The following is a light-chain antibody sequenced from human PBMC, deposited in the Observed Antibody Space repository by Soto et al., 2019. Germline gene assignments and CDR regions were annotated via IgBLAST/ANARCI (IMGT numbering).Light chain of an antibody. J-gene: IGKJ4*01. CDR1: QSVSSSY. Sequence: EIVLTQFPGTLSLSPGERATLSCRASQSVSSSYLAWYQQKPGQAPRLLLYGASSRATGISDRFSGSGSGTDFTLTINRLEPEDFAVYYCQLYGITAHPFGGGTKVEI. CDR3: QLYGITAHP. V-gene: IGKV3-20*01. CDR2: GAS.